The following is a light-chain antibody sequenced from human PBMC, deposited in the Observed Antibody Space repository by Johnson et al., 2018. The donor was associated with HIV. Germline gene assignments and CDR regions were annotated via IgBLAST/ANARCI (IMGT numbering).Light chain of an antibody. CDR1: SSTIGNNY. V-gene: IGLV1-51*02. CDR3: GTWDTSLSAGGV. Sequence: QSVLTQPPSVSAAPGQKVTISCSGSSSTIGNNYVSWYHVLPGTAPKLLIYKNNERPSGIPDRFSGSKSGTSATLGITGLQTGDEADYYCGTWDTSLSAGGVFGAGTKVTVL. CDR2: KNN. J-gene: IGLJ1*01.